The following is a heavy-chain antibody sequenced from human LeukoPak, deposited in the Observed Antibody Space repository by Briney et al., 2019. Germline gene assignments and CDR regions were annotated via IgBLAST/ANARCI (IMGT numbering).Heavy chain of an antibody. J-gene: IGHJ4*02. V-gene: IGHV4-34*01. CDR3: ARSPFMVRVNYFDY. CDR1: GGSFSGYY. CDR2: INHSGST. D-gene: IGHD3-10*01. Sequence: SETLSLTCAVYGGSFSGYYWSWIRQPPGKGLEWIGEINHSGSTNYNPSLKSRVTISVDTSKNQFSLKLSSVTAADTAVYYCARSPFMVRVNYFDYWGQGTLVTVSS.